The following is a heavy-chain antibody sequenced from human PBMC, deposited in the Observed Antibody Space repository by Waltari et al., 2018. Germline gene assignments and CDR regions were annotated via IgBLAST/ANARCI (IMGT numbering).Heavy chain of an antibody. CDR1: GGSISSGGYS. D-gene: IGHD3-22*01. J-gene: IGHJ4*02. CDR3: AGDYYDSSGYYRDY. V-gene: IGHV4-30-2*01. CDR2: IYHSGST. Sequence: AVSGGSISSGGYSWSWIRQPPGKGLEWIGYIYHSGSTYYNPSLKSRVTISVDRSKNQFSLKLSSVTAADTAVYYCAGDYYDSSGYYRDYWGQGTLVTVSS.